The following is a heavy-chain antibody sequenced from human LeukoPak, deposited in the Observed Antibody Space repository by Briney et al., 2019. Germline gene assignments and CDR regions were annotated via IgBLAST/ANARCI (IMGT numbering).Heavy chain of an antibody. CDR1: GGSISSYY. J-gene: IGHJ3*02. Sequence: SETLSLTCTVSGGSISSYYWSWIRQPPGKGLEWIGYIYYSGSTNYNPSLKSRVTISVDTSKNQFSLKLSSVTAADTAVYYCARDGVQYAFDIWGQGTMVTVSS. CDR2: IYYSGST. CDR3: ARDGVQYAFDI. V-gene: IGHV4-59*01.